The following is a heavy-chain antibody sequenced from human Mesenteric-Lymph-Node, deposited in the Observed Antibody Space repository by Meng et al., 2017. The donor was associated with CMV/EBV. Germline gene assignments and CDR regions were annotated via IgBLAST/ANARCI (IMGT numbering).Heavy chain of an antibody. CDR2: ISADNDNT. CDR3: ASGHRGNSGFSFYGMDV. Sequence: ASVKVSCKASGYTFSSYCISWVRQAPGQGLEWMGWISADNDNTIYTQKLQDRVTITTDTSSSTAYMELRSLRSDDTAVYYCASGHRGNSGFSFYGMDVWGQGTTVTVSS. D-gene: IGHD4-23*01. CDR1: GYTFSSYC. J-gene: IGHJ6*02. V-gene: IGHV1-18*01.